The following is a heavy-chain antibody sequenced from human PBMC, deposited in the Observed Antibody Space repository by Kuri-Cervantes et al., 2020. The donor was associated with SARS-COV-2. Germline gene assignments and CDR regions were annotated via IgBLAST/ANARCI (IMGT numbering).Heavy chain of an antibody. CDR2: IYYSGST. CDR1: GGSISSSSYY. V-gene: IGHV4-39*01. Sequence: SETLSLTCTVSGGSISSSSYYWGWIRQPPGKGLERIGSIYYSGSTYYNPSLKSRVTISVDTSKNQFSLKLSSVTAADTAVYYCARGRGKYQLLPWGQGTLVTVSS. D-gene: IGHD2-2*01. J-gene: IGHJ5*02. CDR3: ARGRGKYQLLP.